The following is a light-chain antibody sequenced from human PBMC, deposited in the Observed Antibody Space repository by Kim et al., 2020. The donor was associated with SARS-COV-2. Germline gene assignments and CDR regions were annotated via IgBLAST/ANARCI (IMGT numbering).Light chain of an antibody. CDR2: GAS. CDR3: QQYNDWPWT. J-gene: IGKJ1*01. Sequence: EIVMTQSPATLSVSPGERVTLSCRASQSISSNLGWYQQKPGQAPRLLIYGASTRATGIPARFSGSGSGTEFTLTISSLQSEDFAVYCCQQYNDWPWTFGQGTELEI. V-gene: IGKV3-15*01. CDR1: QSISSN.